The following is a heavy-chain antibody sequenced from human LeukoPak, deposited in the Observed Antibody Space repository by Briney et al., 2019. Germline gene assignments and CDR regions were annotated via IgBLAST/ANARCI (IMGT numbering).Heavy chain of an antibody. CDR2: IYTCGTT. CDR3: ARDGVYCTNGICYQKYYFDQ. D-gene: IGHD2-8*01. V-gene: IGHV4-4*07. CDR1: GGSISSNY. Sequence: SETLSLTCSVSGGSISSNYWTWIRQPAGKGLEWIGRIYTCGTTDYNPSLKSRVTMSVDTSKNQFSLKLSSVTAADTAVYYCARDGVYCTNGICYQKYYFDQWGQGTLVTVSS. J-gene: IGHJ4*02.